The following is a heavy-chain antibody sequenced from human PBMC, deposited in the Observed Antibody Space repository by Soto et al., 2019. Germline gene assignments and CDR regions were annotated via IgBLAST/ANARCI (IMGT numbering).Heavy chain of an antibody. CDR2: ISLSGGST. CDR3: AKLKAYDARDDYFDQ. CDR1: GLTFGSHA. Sequence: QPGGSLRLSCAVSGLTFGSHAMTWVRQAPGKGLQWVSTISLSGGSTFYADSVKGRFTISRDNSKNTLYLQMNSLRAEDTAVYFCAKLKAYDARDDYFDQWGQGIPVTVPQ. V-gene: IGHV3-23*01. D-gene: IGHD3-22*01. J-gene: IGHJ4*02.